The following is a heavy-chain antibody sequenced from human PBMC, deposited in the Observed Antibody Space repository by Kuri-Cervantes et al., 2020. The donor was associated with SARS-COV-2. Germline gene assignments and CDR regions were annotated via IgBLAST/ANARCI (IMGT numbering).Heavy chain of an antibody. J-gene: IGHJ6*03. Sequence: GESLKISCAASGFTFSSYAMHWVRQAPGKGLEWVAVISYDGSNKYYADSVKGRFTISRDNSKNTLYLQMNSLRAEDTAVYYCAKDPVYYYYYMDVWGKGTTVTVSS. CDR2: ISYDGSNK. CDR1: GFTFSSYA. CDR3: AKDPVYYYYYMDV. V-gene: IGHV3-30-3*01.